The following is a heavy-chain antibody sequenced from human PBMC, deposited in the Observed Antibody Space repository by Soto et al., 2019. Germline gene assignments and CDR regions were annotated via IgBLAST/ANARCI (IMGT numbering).Heavy chain of an antibody. CDR3: ARGRTDYDSPAFDI. CDR2: IWYDGSNK. V-gene: IGHV3-33*01. D-gene: IGHD3-22*01. Sequence: QVQLVESGGGVVQPGRSLRLSCAASGFTFSSYGMHWVRQAPGKGLEWVAVIWYDGSNKYYADSVKGRFTISRDNSKNTRYLQMNSLRAEDTAVYYCARGRTDYDSPAFDIWCQGTMVTVSS. CDR1: GFTFSSYG. J-gene: IGHJ3*02.